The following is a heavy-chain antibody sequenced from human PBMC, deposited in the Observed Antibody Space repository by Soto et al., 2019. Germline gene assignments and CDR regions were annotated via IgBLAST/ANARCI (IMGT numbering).Heavy chain of an antibody. CDR2: VKPNSGGT. CDR3: ATDRVHYSSFHYRMDI. Sequence: ASVKVSCKASGYTFIGSYMHWVRQAPGQGLEWMGWVKPNSGGTNYAQKFRDRVMMTRYTSISIAYMELSSLRSDDTAVYYCATDRVHYSSFHYRMDIWGQGTTVTVSS. CDR1: GYTFIGSY. J-gene: IGHJ6*02. D-gene: IGHD6-19*01. V-gene: IGHV1-2*02.